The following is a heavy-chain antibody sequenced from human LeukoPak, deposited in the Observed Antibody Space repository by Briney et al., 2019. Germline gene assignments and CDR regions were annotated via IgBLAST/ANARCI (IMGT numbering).Heavy chain of an antibody. D-gene: IGHD3-10*01. CDR3: ARIGVTMVRGDIFYYYYYMDV. Sequence: GRSLRLSWAASGFTFSSYWMSWVRQAPGKGLEGVANIKQDGSEKYYVDSVKGRFTISRDNAKNSLYLQMNSLRAEDTAVYYCARIGVTMVRGDIFYYYYYMDVWGKGTTVTVSS. J-gene: IGHJ6*03. V-gene: IGHV3-7*01. CDR2: IKQDGSEK. CDR1: GFTFSSYW.